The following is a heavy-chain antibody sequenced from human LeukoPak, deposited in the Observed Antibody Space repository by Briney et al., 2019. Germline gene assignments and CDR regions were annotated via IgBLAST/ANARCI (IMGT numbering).Heavy chain of an antibody. J-gene: IGHJ6*03. D-gene: IGHD6-6*01. V-gene: IGHV1-69*06. CDR1: GGTFSSYA. CDR3: AYSSSPYYYYYMDV. Sequence: SVKVSCKASGGTFSSYAISWVRQAPGQGLEWMGGIIPIFGTANYARKFQGRVTITADKSTSTAYMELSSLRSEDTAVYYCAYSSSPYYYYYMDVWGKGTTVTVSS. CDR2: IIPIFGTA.